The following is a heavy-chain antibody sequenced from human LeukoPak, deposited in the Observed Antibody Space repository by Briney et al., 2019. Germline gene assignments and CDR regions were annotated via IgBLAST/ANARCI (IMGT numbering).Heavy chain of an antibody. Sequence: QPGGSLRLSYAASGFTFSSYWMHWVRQAPGKGLVWVSRISTDGSSKNYADSVKGRFTISRDNAKNTLYLQMNSLRDEDTAVYYCARSYGTIVFDYWGQGLLVTVSS. CDR3: ARSYGTIVFDY. CDR2: ISTDGSSK. V-gene: IGHV3-74*01. D-gene: IGHD1-14*01. J-gene: IGHJ4*02. CDR1: GFTFSSYW.